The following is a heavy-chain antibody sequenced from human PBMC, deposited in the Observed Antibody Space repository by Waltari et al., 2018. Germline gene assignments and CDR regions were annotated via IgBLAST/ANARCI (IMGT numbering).Heavy chain of an antibody. CDR3: ARGEYSSRYNWFDP. CDR1: GGSISSGSYY. V-gene: IGHV4-61*02. Sequence: QVQLQESGPGLVKPSQTLSLTCTVSGGSISSGSYYWSWIRQPAGKGLEWIGRIYTSGSTNYNPSLKSRVTISVDTSKNQFSLKLSSVTAADTAVYYWARGEYSSRYNWFDPWGQGTLVTVSS. D-gene: IGHD6-13*01. J-gene: IGHJ5*02. CDR2: IYTSGST.